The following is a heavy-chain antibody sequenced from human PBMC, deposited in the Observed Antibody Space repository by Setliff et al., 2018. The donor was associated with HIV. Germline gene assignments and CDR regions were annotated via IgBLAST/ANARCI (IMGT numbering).Heavy chain of an antibody. D-gene: IGHD1-1*01. CDR1: GYSIRSGYY. CDR3: ATVDGTRYLDY. V-gene: IGHV4-38-2*01. CDR2: MFCTGTS. Sequence: PSETLSLTCAVSGYSIRSGYYWGWIRQSPGKGLECIGTMFCTGTSYYNPSLTSRVTRSQDTSKNQLSLELTSLTAAYTAVYYCATVDGTRYLDYWGQGKLVTVS. J-gene: IGHJ4*02.